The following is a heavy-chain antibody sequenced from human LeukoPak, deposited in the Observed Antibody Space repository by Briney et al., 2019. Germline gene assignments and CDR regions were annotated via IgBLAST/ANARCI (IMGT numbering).Heavy chain of an antibody. CDR3: AKQNRITMVREVMPDFDY. CDR1: GFTVSSNY. Sequence: GGSLRLSCAASGFTVSSNYMSWVRQAPGKGLEWVSLIYSGGSTYYADSVKGRFTISRDNSKNTLYLQMNSLRAEDTAVYYCAKQNRITMVREVMPDFDYWGQGTLVTVSS. V-gene: IGHV3-66*04. J-gene: IGHJ4*02. CDR2: IYSGGST. D-gene: IGHD3-10*01.